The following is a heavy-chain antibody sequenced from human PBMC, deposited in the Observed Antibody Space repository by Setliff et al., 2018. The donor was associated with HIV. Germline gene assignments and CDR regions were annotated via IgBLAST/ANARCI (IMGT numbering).Heavy chain of an antibody. Sequence: ASVKVSCKVSGYRLSELSMHWVRQAPGKGLEWMGGYDREDDKTIYAQNFQSRVTMTEDTSTDTAYMELRSLRSEDTAIFFCATDDLLGGYWFDRWGQGTPVTVSS. J-gene: IGHJ5*01. CDR3: ATDDLLGGYWFDR. D-gene: IGHD3-16*01. V-gene: IGHV1-24*01. CDR2: YDREDDKT. CDR1: GYRLSELS.